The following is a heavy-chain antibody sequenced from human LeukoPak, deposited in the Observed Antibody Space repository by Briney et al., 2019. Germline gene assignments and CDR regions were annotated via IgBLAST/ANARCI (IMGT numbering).Heavy chain of an antibody. Sequence: SETLSLTCTVSGDSINNYYWSWIRQPPGKGLEWIGSIYYSGSTYYNPSLKSRVTISVDTSKNQFSLKLSSVTAADTAVYYCARDVWHYDFLQSAFDIWGQGTMVTVSS. V-gene: IGHV4-39*07. J-gene: IGHJ3*02. D-gene: IGHD3-3*01. CDR2: IYYSGST. CDR3: ARDVWHYDFLQSAFDI. CDR1: GDSINNYY.